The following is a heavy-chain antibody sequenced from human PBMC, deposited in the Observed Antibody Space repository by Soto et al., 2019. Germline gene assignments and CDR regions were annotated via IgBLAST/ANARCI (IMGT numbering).Heavy chain of an antibody. CDR1: GFTVSSNY. CDR3: ARWYNWNYGGMDV. D-gene: IGHD1-20*01. CDR2: IYTGGSA. Sequence: EVQLLESGGGLVQPGGSLRLSCAASGFTVSSNYMSWVRQAPGNGLEWVSVIYTGGSAYYTDSGKDRFTISRDNSKNTLYLQMNSLRAEDTAVYYCARWYNWNYGGMDVWGQGTTVTVSS. V-gene: IGHV3-66*01. J-gene: IGHJ6*02.